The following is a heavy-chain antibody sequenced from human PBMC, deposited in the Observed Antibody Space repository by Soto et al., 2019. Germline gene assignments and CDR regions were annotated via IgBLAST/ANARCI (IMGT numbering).Heavy chain of an antibody. D-gene: IGHD3-3*01. J-gene: IGHJ6*02. CDR1: GGSISSGGYY. CDR2: IYYSGST. V-gene: IGHV4-31*03. Sequence: PSETLSLTCTVSGGSISSGGYYWSWIRQHPGKGLEWIGYIYYSGSTYYNPSLKSRVTISVDTSKNQFSLKLSSVTAADTAVYYCARAYNYDFWIPPKGMDVWGQGTTVTVSS. CDR3: ARAYNYDFWIPPKGMDV.